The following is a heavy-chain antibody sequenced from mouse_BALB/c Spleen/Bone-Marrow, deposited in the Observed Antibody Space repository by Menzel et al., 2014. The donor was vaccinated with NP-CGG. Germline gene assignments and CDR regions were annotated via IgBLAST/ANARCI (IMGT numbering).Heavy chain of an antibody. CDR2: ISNGGGST. CDR1: GFTFSSYT. V-gene: IGHV5-12-2*01. Sequence: EVMLVESGGGLVQPGGSLKLSCAASGFTFSSYTMSWVRQTPEKRLEWVAHISNGGGSTYYPDTVKDRFTISRDNAKNTLYLQMSSLKSEDTAMYYCARHGYYGSRAMDYWGQGTSVTVSS. CDR3: ARHGYYGSRAMDY. D-gene: IGHD1-1*01. J-gene: IGHJ4*01.